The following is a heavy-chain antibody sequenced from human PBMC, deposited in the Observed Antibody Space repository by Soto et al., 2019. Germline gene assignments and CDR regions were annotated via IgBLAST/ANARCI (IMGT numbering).Heavy chain of an antibody. CDR1: GYSFTSYW. J-gene: IGHJ6*02. CDR2: IYPGDSDT. D-gene: IGHD6-13*01. Sequence: GESLKISCKGSGYSFTSYWSGWVRQMPGKGLEWMGIIYPGDSDTRYSPSFQGQVTISADKSISTAYLQWSSLKASDTAMYYCARQPYSSSWTNYYYYYGMDVWGQGTTVTVSS. V-gene: IGHV5-51*01. CDR3: ARQPYSSSWTNYYYYYGMDV.